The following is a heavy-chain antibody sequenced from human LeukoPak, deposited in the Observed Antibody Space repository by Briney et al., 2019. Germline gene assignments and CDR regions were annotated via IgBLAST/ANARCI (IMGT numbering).Heavy chain of an antibody. D-gene: IGHD3-10*01. V-gene: IGHV3-23*01. CDR2: ISGSGGST. J-gene: IGHJ6*03. Sequence: GGSLRLSCAASGFTFSSYAMSWVRQAPGKGLEWVSAISGSGGSTYYADSVKGRLTISRDNSKNTLYLQMNSLRAEDTAVYYCASGEAGSDYYYYYMDVWGKGTTVTVSS. CDR1: GFTFSSYA. CDR3: ASGEAGSDYYYYYMDV.